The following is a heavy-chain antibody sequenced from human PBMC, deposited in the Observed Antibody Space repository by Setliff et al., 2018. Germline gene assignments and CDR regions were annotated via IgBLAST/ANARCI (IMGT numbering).Heavy chain of an antibody. CDR1: GGTFSSFA. J-gene: IGHJ6*02. D-gene: IGHD6-19*01. CDR3: ARDSRQWLEGGASGDMDI. Sequence: ASVKVSCKTSGGTFSSFAVSWVRQAPGQRPEWMGRLIPFFGTTIYAQKFQGRVTITADQSTSTVFMELNSLRPEDTAFYYCARDSRQWLEGGASGDMDIWGQGTAVTISS. CDR2: LIPFFGTT. V-gene: IGHV1-69*13.